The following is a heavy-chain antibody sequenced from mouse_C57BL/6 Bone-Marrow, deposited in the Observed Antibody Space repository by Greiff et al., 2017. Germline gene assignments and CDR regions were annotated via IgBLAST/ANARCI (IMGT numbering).Heavy chain of an antibody. CDR2: IDPETGGT. J-gene: IGHJ2*01. CDR1: GYTFTDYE. D-gene: IGHD1-1*01. V-gene: IGHV1-15*01. CDR3: TRYYYGSSYGFDY. Sequence: QVQLQQPGAELVRPGASVTLSCKASGYTFTDYEMHWVKQTPVHGLEWIGAIDPETGGTAYNQKFKGTAILTADKSSSTAYMELRSLTSEDSAVYYCTRYYYGSSYGFDYWGQGTTLTVSS.